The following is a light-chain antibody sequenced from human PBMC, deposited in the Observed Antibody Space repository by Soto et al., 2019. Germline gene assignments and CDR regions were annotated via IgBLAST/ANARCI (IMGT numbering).Light chain of an antibody. V-gene: IGKV1-33*01. CDR3: QQYDNLPLT. CDR1: QGISNY. J-gene: IGKJ4*01. CDR2: DAS. Sequence: DIQMTQSPSSLSASVGDRVTITCQAIQGISNYLNWYHQKPGKSPKLLIYDASNLETGVPSRFSGSGSGTDFTFTISSLQPEDSATYYCQQYDNLPLTFGGGTKVEIK.